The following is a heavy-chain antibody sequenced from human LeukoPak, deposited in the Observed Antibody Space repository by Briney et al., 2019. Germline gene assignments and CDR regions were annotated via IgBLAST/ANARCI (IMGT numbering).Heavy chain of an antibody. D-gene: IGHD5-18*01. V-gene: IGHV3-30*18. CDR3: AKDLAYSYGYYYYGMDV. CDR2: ISYDGGNK. Sequence: GGSLRLSCAASGFTFSSYGMHWVRQAPGKGLEWVAVISYDGGNKYYADFVKGRFTISRDNSKNTLYLQMNSLRAEDTAVYYCAKDLAYSYGYYYYGMDVWGQGTTVTVSS. J-gene: IGHJ6*02. CDR1: GFTFSSYG.